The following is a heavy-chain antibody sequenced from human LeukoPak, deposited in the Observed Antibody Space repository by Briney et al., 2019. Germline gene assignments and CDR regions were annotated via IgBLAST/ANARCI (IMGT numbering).Heavy chain of an antibody. D-gene: IGHD2-2*02. J-gene: IGHJ2*01. V-gene: IGHV1-18*01. CDR2: ISAYKGNT. CDR3: ARADIVVVTAATPAWYFDL. CDR1: GYTFTSYG. Sequence: ASVKASCKASGYTFTSYGISWWRQAPGQGVECMGWISAYKGNTNYAQKLQGRVTMTTDTSTSTAYMELRSLRSDDTAVYYCARADIVVVTAATPAWYFDLWGRGTLVTVSS.